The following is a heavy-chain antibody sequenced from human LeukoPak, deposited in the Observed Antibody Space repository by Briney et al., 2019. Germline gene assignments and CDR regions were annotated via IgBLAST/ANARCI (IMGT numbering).Heavy chain of an antibody. V-gene: IGHV1-2*06. CDR2: INPNSGGT. CDR3: ARSPIGWYGDY. CDR1: GYTFTDYY. Sequence: ASVKVSCKASGYTFTDYYMHWVRQAPGQGLEWMGRINPNSGGTSSARKFQGRVTVTRDTSISTVYMELSRLTSDDTAVYYCARSPIGWYGDYWGQGTLVTVSS. D-gene: IGHD6-19*01. J-gene: IGHJ4*02.